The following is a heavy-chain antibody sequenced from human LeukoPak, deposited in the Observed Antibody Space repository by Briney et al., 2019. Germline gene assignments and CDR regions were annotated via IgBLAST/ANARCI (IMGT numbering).Heavy chain of an antibody. J-gene: IGHJ4*02. CDR3: ARHGYSGYYTFDY. CDR2: IYSSGST. D-gene: IGHD5-12*01. V-gene: IGHV4-61*02. CDR1: GGSISSGSYY. Sequence: SETLSLTCTVSGGSISSGSYYWSWIRQPAGKGLEWIGRIYSSGSTNYNPSLKSRVTISADTSKNQFSLKLNSVTAADTAVYYCARHGYSGYYTFDYWGQGTLVTVSS.